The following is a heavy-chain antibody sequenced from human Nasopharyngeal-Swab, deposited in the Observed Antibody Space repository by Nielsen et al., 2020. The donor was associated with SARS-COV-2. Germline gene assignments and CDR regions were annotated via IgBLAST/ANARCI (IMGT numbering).Heavy chain of an antibody. J-gene: IGHJ6*03. CDR1: GGTFSSSA. CDR3: ASGNYGSGYYYYYMDV. D-gene: IGHD1-7*01. Sequence: SVKVSCKASGGTFSSSALSWVRQAPGQGLEWMGGIIPIFGTANYAQKFQGRVTITADESTSTAYMELSSLRSEDTAVYYCASGNYGSGYYYYYMDVWGKGTTVTVSS. V-gene: IGHV1-69*13. CDR2: IIPIFGTA.